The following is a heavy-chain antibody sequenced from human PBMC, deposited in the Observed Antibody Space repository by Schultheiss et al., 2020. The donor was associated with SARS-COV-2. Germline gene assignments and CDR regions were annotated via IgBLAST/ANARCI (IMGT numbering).Heavy chain of an antibody. J-gene: IGHJ4*02. V-gene: IGHV1-2*02. Sequence: GESLKISCKASGYTFTDYYIHWIRQAPGQGLEWMGWIDPGSGRTHSVLTFQGRVTMTRDTSTKTAYMDLSSLRYEDTAMYYCARDYFDRGGSVAGGGMYFDFWGQGALVTVSS. CDR3: ARDYFDRGGSVAGGGMYFDF. CDR2: IDPGSGRT. CDR1: GYTFTDYY. D-gene: IGHD3-22*01.